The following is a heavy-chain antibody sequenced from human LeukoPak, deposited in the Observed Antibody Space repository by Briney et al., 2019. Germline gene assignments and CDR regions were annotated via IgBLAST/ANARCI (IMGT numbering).Heavy chain of an antibody. CDR1: GFTFSSYS. Sequence: GGSLRLSCAASGFTFSSYSMNWVRQAPGKGLEWVSYISSSSTIYCADSVKGRFTISRDNAKNSLYLQMNSLRAEDTAVYYCARLPMYDILTGYSFYWYFDLWGRGTLVTVSS. J-gene: IGHJ2*01. V-gene: IGHV3-48*01. CDR3: ARLPMYDILTGYSFYWYFDL. CDR2: ISSSSTI. D-gene: IGHD3-9*01.